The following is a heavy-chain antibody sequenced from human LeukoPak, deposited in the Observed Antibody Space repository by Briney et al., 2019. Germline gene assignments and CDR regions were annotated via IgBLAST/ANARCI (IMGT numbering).Heavy chain of an antibody. V-gene: IGHV1-24*01. CDR2: FDPEDGET. CDR1: GYTLTELS. CDR3: ATGRTGGIFVDSWYSFPRYGMDV. J-gene: IGHJ6*02. D-gene: IGHD6-13*01. Sequence: GASVKVSCTVSGYTLTELSMHWVRQAPGKGLEWMGGFDPEDGETIYAQKFQGRVTMTEDTSTDTAYMELSSLRSEDTAVYYCATGRTGGIFVDSWYSFPRYGMDVWGQGTTVTVSS.